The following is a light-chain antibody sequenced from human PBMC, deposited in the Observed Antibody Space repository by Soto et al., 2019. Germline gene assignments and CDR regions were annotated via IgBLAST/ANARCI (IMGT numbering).Light chain of an antibody. J-gene: IGKJ5*01. CDR1: QSVSST. CDR2: NAT. CDR3: QQYNNWPLT. V-gene: IGKV3-15*01. Sequence: EIVMTQSPATLSVSPGERATLSCRASQSVSSTLAWYQQKAGQSPRLLIYNATTRATGIPARFSGSGSGTEFTLTITSLQSEDFAVYWCQQYNNWPLTFGPGTRLEIK.